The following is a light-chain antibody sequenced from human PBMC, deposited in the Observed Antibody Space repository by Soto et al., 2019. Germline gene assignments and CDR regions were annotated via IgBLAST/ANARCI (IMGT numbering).Light chain of an antibody. V-gene: IGLV3-21*02. CDR2: DDD. CDR1: NIGSKI. J-gene: IGLJ2*01. CDR3: QVWVGPSERI. Sequence: SYVLTQPPSVSVAPGQTATITCGGDNIGSKIVHWYQHNPGQAPVLVVHDDDDRPSGIPERFSGSNSGQTATLTISSVEAGDEADYYCQVWVGPSERIFGGGTKLTVL.